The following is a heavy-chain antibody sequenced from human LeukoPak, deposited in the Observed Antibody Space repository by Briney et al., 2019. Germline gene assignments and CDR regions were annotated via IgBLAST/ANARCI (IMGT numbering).Heavy chain of an antibody. Sequence: GGSLRLSCAASGFTFSSYSMKWVRQAPGKWLEWVSSISSSSGYIYYADSVKGRFTISRDNAKNSLYLQMNSLRAEDTAVYYCARDPHYYASGTSFDCWGRGTLVTVSS. CDR3: ARDPHYYASGTSFDC. D-gene: IGHD3-10*01. CDR2: ISSSSGYI. J-gene: IGHJ4*02. V-gene: IGHV3-21*01. CDR1: GFTFSSYS.